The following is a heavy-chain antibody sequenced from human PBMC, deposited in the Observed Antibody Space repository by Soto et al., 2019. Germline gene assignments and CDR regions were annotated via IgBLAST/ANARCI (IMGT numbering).Heavy chain of an antibody. CDR3: ARDRGRSEAVAGTRGVGWDYYYYGMDV. CDR1: GYTFTGYY. Sequence: ASVKVSCKASGYTFTGYYMHWVRQAPGQGLEWMGWINPNSGGTNYAQKFQGWVTMTRDTSISTAYMELSRLRSDDTAVYYCARDRGRSEAVAGTRGVGWDYYYYGMDVWGQGTTVTVSS. D-gene: IGHD6-19*01. J-gene: IGHJ6*02. CDR2: INPNSGGT. V-gene: IGHV1-2*04.